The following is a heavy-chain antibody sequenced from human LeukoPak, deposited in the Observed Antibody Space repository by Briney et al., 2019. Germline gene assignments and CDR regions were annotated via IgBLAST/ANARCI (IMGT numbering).Heavy chain of an antibody. J-gene: IGHJ4*02. D-gene: IGHD3-10*01. V-gene: IGHV1-69*13. CDR3: ARAYPTPSYYYGSGSPFDY. Sequence: GASVKVSCKASGGTSSSYAISWVRQAPGQGLEWMGGIIPIFGTANYAQKFQGRVTITADESTSTAYMELSSLRSEDTAVYYCARAYPTPSYYYGSGSPFDYWGQGTLVTVSS. CDR1: GGTSSSYA. CDR2: IIPIFGTA.